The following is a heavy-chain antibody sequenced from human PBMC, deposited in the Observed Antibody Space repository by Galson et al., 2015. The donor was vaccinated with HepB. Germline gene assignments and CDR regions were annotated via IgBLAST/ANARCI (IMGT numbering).Heavy chain of an antibody. J-gene: IGHJ4*02. CDR3: ARERRAWSRQFDY. V-gene: IGHV1-18*01. D-gene: IGHD1-1*01. CDR2: INTYNGNR. CDR1: GYTFTNHV. Sequence: SVKVSCKASGYTFTNHVISWVRQAPGQGLEWVGWINTYNGNRDSAQKFQDRVSMTTDASTSTAHMELRSLRSDDTAVYYCARERRAWSRQFDYWGQGSLVAVCS.